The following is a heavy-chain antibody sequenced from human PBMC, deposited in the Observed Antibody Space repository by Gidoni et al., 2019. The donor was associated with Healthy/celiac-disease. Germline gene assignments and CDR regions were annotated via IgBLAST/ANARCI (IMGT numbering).Heavy chain of an antibody. Sequence: QVTLKESGPVLVKPTETITLTCTVPGFSLSNARMGVSWIRQPPGKALEWLAHIFSNDEKSYSTSLKSRLTISKDTSKSQVVLTMTNMDPVDTATYYCARGVYCTNGVCYPSYGMDVWGQGTTVTVSS. D-gene: IGHD2-8*01. V-gene: IGHV2-26*01. CDR3: ARGVYCTNGVCYPSYGMDV. CDR1: GFSLSNARMG. J-gene: IGHJ6*02. CDR2: IFSNDEK.